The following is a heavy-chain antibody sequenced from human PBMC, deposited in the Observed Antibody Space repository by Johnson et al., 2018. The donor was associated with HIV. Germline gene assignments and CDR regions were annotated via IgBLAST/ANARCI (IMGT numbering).Heavy chain of an antibody. Sequence: QMQLVESGGGVVQPGRSLRLSCAASGFTFTSYAMHWVRQAPGKGLEWVAVISYDGSNKYYADSVKGRFTVSRDNSKNTLYLQMNSLRAEDTAVYYCAREYYYESPEAFDIWGQGTMVTVSS. CDR3: AREYYYESPEAFDI. D-gene: IGHD3-22*01. CDR2: ISYDGSNK. CDR1: GFTFTSYA. V-gene: IGHV3-30*14. J-gene: IGHJ3*02.